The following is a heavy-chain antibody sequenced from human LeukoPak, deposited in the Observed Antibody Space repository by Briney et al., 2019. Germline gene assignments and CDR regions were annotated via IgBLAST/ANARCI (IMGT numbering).Heavy chain of an antibody. J-gene: IGHJ6*03. Sequence: ASVKVSCKASGGTFTSYAISWVRQAPGQGLEWMGGIIPIFGTANYAQKFEGRVTITADESTSTAYMELSSLRSEDTAVYYCARSSRYCSSTSCYDSYYYYYMDVWGKGTTVTVSS. CDR1: GGTFTSYA. CDR3: ARSSRYCSSTSCYDSYYYYYMDV. V-gene: IGHV1-69*13. CDR2: IIPIFGTA. D-gene: IGHD2-2*01.